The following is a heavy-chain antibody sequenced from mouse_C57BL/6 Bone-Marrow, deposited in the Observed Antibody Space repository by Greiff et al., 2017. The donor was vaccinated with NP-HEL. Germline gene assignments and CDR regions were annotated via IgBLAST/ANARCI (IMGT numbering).Heavy chain of an antibody. D-gene: IGHD2-4*01. CDR3: AIYYDCGGQGILTY. CDR2: IYPGGGYT. V-gene: IGHV1-63*01. CDR1: GYTFTNYW. J-gene: IGHJ3*01. Sequence: QVQLQQSGAELVRPGTSVKMSCKASGYTFTNYWIGWAKQRPGHGLEWIGDIYPGGGYTNSNEKFKGKATLTADKCSSTAYMQVSSLTSEDSAFYYCAIYYDCGGQGILTYWGQGTLVTVYA.